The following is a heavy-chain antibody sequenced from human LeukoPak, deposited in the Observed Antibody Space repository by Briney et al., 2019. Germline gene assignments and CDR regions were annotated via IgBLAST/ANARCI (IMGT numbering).Heavy chain of an antibody. D-gene: IGHD6-13*01. CDR2: IIPIFGTA. V-gene: IGHV1-69*13. J-gene: IGHJ4*02. CDR3: ARGYIAAAGTMGY. Sequence: ASVKVSCKASGGTFSSYAISWVRPAPGQGLEWMGGIIPIFGTANYAQKFQGRVTITADESTSTAYMELSSLRSEGTAVYYCARGYIAAAGTMGYWGQGTLVTVSS. CDR1: GGTFSSYA.